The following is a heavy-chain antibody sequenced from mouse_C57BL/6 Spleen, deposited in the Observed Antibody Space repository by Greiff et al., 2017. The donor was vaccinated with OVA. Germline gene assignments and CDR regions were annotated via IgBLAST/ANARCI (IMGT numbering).Heavy chain of an antibody. CDR2: INPSNGGT. D-gene: IGHD2-2*01. V-gene: IGHV1-53*01. CDR3: AREGAYGYDVPFYYAMDY. CDR1: GYTFTSYW. J-gene: IGHJ4*01. Sequence: QVQLQQPGTELVKPGASVKLSCKASGYTFTSYWMHWVKQRPGQGLEWIGNINPSNGGTNYNEKFKSKATLTVDKSSSTAYMQLSSLTSEDSAVYYCAREGAYGYDVPFYYAMDYWGQGTSVTVSS.